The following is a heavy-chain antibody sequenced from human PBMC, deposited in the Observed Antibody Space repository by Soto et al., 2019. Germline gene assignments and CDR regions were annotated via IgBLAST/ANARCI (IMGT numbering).Heavy chain of an antibody. CDR1: GFTFSSYA. Sequence: GGSLRLSCAASGFTFSSYAMTWVRQAPGKRLEWVSALTDSGGSTYYADSVKGRFTISRDNSKNTLFPQMNSLRAEDTAVYYCARDPIRCSGGICYQDFWGQGTLVTVS. V-gene: IGHV3-23*01. CDR2: LTDSGGST. J-gene: IGHJ4*02. D-gene: IGHD2-15*01. CDR3: ARDPIRCSGGICYQDF.